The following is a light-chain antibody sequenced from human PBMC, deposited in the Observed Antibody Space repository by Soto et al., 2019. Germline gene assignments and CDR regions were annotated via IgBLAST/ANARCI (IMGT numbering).Light chain of an antibody. CDR2: EVV. V-gene: IGLV2-8*01. CDR1: KNDIGVYDF. Sequence: QSALTQPASASGSPGQSFTISCTGTKNDIGVYDFVSWYQHHPGKAPRLIIYEVVQRPSGVPDRFSGYKSGNTASLTVSGLQAADEADYFCKSYAGSNTYVFGSGTKVTVL. J-gene: IGLJ1*01. CDR3: KSYAGSNTYV.